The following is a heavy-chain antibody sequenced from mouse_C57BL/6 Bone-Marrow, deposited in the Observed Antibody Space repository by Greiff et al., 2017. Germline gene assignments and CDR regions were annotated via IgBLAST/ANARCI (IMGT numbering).Heavy chain of an antibody. V-gene: IGHV3-6*01. Sequence: EVQLQQSGPGLVKPSQSLSLTCSVTGYSITSGYYWNWIRQFPGNKLEWMGYISYDGSNNYTTSLKNRISITRDTAKNQFCLKLNSVTTEDTATYYCARDPSYDSNYDYWGQGTTLTVSS. D-gene: IGHD2-5*01. J-gene: IGHJ2*01. CDR1: GYSITSGYY. CDR3: ARDPSYDSNYDY. CDR2: ISYDGSN.